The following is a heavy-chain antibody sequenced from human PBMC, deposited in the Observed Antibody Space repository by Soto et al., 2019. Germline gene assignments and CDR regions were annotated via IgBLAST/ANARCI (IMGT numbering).Heavy chain of an antibody. CDR1: GGTFSSYT. CDR2: IIPILGIA. V-gene: IGHV1-69*08. CDR3: ARDQLSEPMDV. J-gene: IGHJ6*03. Sequence: QVQLVQSGAEVKKPGSSVKVSCKASGGTFSSYTISWVRQAPGQGLEWMGRIIPILGIANYAQKFQGRVTITADKTTSTAYMELRSLRSEDTAVYYCARDQLSEPMDVWGKGTTVTVSS.